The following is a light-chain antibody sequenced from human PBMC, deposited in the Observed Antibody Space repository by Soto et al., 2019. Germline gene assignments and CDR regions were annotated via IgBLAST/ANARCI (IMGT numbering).Light chain of an antibody. CDR3: GSYTSSNIWV. V-gene: IGLV2-14*01. CDR2: DVS. CDR1: SSDVGGYNY. J-gene: IGLJ3*02. Sequence: QAVVTQPASVSGSPGQSITISCSGTSSDVGGYNYVSWSQQHPGKAPKLMIYDVSNRPSGVSNRFSGSKSGNTASLTISGLQAEDEADYYCGSYTSSNIWVFGGGTKLTVL.